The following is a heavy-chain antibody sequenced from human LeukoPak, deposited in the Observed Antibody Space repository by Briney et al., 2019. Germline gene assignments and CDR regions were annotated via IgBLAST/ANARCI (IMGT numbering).Heavy chain of an antibody. CDR2: IHPGGGGT. CDR3: VREGGEYCSGGSCYKFDP. CDR1: GFTLISYF. J-gene: IGHJ5*02. V-gene: IGHV1-46*01. D-gene: IGHD2-15*01. Sequence: ASVNVSCKASGFTLISYFMHWVRQAPGQGLEWMGAIHPGGGGTSYTQKFQGRVIMTRDTSTSTVYMELSSLRSEDTAVYYCVREGGEYCSGGSCYKFDPWGQGTLVTVSS.